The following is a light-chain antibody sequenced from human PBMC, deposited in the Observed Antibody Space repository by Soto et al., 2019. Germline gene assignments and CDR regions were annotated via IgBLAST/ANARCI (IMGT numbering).Light chain of an antibody. V-gene: IGLV2-14*03. CDR3: SSYSSSTTHVV. Sequence: QSALTQPASVSGSPGRSVTISCTGTSSDVGDFNYVSWYQHLPGRAPKLIIYDVTNRPSGISYRFSASKSGRTASLTISGLQAEDETDYYCSSYSSSTTHVVFGGGTKGHRP. J-gene: IGLJ2*01. CDR2: DVT. CDR1: SSDVGDFNY.